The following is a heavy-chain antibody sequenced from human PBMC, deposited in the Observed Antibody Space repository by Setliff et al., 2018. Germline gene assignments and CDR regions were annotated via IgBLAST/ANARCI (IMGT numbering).Heavy chain of an antibody. CDR1: GYTLTELS. D-gene: IGHD4-17*01. V-gene: IGHV1-18*01. CDR3: ARDLSTTVMTRSWYYFDY. J-gene: IGHJ4*02. CDR2: ISPYDSNT. Sequence: ASVKVSCKVSGYTLTELSMHWVRRAPGQGLEWMGWISPYDSNTNYAQNFQGRVTMTTDTSTSTAYMELRSLRSDDTAMYYCARDLSTTVMTRSWYYFDYWGQGTLVTVSS.